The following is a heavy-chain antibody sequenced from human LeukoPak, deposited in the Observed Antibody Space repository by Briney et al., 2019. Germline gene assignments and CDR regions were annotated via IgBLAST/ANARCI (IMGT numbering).Heavy chain of an antibody. CDR3: ARPDMADYESMDV. J-gene: IGHJ6*02. D-gene: IGHD3-16*01. Sequence: GGSLRLSCAASGFTISSYAMRWVRQAPGKGLEWVAVISYDGSNKYYADSVKGRFTISRDNSKNTLYLQMNSLRAEDTAVYYCARPDMADYESMDVWGQGTTVTVSS. V-gene: IGHV3-30-3*01. CDR2: ISYDGSNK. CDR1: GFTISSYA.